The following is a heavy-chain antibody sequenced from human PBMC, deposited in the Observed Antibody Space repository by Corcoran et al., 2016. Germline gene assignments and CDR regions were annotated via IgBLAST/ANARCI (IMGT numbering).Heavy chain of an antibody. CDR3: ASSQAYCSSTSCLDALDI. Sequence: EVQLVQSGAEVKKPGESLKISCKGSGYSFTSYWIGWVRQMPGKGLEWMGIIYPGDSDTRYSPSFQGQVTISADKSISTAYLQWSSLKASDTAMYYCASSQAYCSSTSCLDALDIWGQGTMVTVSS. J-gene: IGHJ3*02. V-gene: IGHV5-51*01. CDR2: IYPGDSDT. CDR1: GYSFTSYW. D-gene: IGHD2-2*01.